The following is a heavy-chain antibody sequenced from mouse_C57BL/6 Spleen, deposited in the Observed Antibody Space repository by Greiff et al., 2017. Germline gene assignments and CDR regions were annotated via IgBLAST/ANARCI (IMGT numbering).Heavy chain of an antibody. CDR1: GYAFSSYW. J-gene: IGHJ4*01. Sequence: VQLQQSGAELVKPGASVKISCKASGYAFSSYWMNWVKQRPGKGLEWIGLIYPGDGDTNYNGKFKGKATLTADKSSSTAYMQLSSLTSEDSAVYFCARADSSGYGNAMDYWGQGTSVTVSS. D-gene: IGHD3-2*02. CDR3: ARADSSGYGNAMDY. V-gene: IGHV1-80*01. CDR2: IYPGDGDT.